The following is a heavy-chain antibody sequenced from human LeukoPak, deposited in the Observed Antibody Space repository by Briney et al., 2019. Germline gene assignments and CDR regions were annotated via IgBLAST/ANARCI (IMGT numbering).Heavy chain of an antibody. J-gene: IGHJ4*02. CDR2: INHSGST. CDR3: ARGGRIEVHVWGSYRFDY. V-gene: IGHV4-34*01. Sequence: SETLSLTCAVYGGSFSGYYWSWIRQPPGKGLEWIGEINHSGSTNYNPSLKSRVTISVDTSKNQFSLKLSSVTAADTAVYYCARGGRIEVHVWGSYRFDYWGQGTLVTVSS. CDR1: GGSFSGYY. D-gene: IGHD3-16*02.